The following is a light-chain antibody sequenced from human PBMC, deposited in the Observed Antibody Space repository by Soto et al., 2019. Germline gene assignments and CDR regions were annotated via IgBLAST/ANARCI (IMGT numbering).Light chain of an antibody. Sequence: AIQLTQSPSSLSASVGDSVTITCRASQGITSYLAWYQQKPGKAPNLLIYGASTLQSGVPSRFSGSGSETDFTLTISSLQPEDFATYYCLQDYNYPWTFGQGTKVDNK. V-gene: IGKV1-6*02. CDR1: QGITSY. CDR3: LQDYNYPWT. J-gene: IGKJ1*01. CDR2: GAS.